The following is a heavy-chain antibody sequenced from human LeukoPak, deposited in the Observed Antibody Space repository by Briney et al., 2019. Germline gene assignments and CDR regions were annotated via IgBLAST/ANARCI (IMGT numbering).Heavy chain of an antibody. CDR2: INHSGST. V-gene: IGHV4-34*01. D-gene: IGHD3-3*02. CDR1: GGSFSGYY. Sequence: SETLSLTCAVYGGSFSGYYWSWIRQPPVKGLEWIGEINHSGSTNYNPSLKSRVTTSVDTSKNQFSLKLSSVTAADTAVYYCERVLAADPWAQGTLVTVSS. J-gene: IGHJ5*02. CDR3: ERVLAADP.